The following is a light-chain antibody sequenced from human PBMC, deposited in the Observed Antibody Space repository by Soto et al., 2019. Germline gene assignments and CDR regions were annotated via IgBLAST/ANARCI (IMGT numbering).Light chain of an antibody. CDR1: QGVSNY. CDR2: ATS. Sequence: GDRVTITCRASQGVSNYLAWYQHKPGKVPKLLIYATSTLQSRVPSRFSGSGSGTDFTLTISSLQPEDVATYYCQKYNSAPRTFGPGTKVDI. CDR3: QKYNSAPRT. V-gene: IGKV1-27*01. J-gene: IGKJ3*01.